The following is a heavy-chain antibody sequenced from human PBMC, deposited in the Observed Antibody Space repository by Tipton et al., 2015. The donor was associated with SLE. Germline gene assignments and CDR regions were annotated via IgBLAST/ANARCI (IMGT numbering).Heavy chain of an antibody. CDR2: INHSGST. D-gene: IGHD3-10*01. CDR3: ARDTRITMVRGVIRGWFDP. V-gene: IGHV4-39*07. CDR1: GGSISSSSYY. J-gene: IGHJ5*02. Sequence: TLSLTCTVSGGSISSSSYYWSWIRQPPGKGLEWIGEINHSGSTNYNPSLKSRVTISVDTSKNQFSLKLSSVTAADTAVYYCARDTRITMVRGVIRGWFDPWGQGTLVTVSS.